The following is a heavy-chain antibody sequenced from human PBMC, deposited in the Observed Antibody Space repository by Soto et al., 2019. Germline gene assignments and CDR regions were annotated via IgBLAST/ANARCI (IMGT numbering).Heavy chain of an antibody. J-gene: IGHJ6*03. CDR3: ARVASCSGGSCYRGYYYYYMDV. V-gene: IGHV1-3*01. CDR1: GYTFTSYA. Sequence: VASVKVSCKASGYTFTSYAMHWVRQAPGQRLEWMGWINAGNGNTKYSQKFQGRVNITRDTSASTAYMELSSLRSEDTAVYYCARVASCSGGSCYRGYYYYYMDVWGKGTTVTVSS. D-gene: IGHD2-15*01. CDR2: INAGNGNT.